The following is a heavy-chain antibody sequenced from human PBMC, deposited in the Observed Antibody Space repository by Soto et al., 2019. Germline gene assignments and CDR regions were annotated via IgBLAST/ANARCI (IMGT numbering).Heavy chain of an antibody. CDR1: GGSISSGGYY. J-gene: IGHJ4*02. CDR3: ARGAVDIVATINFDY. D-gene: IGHD5-12*01. V-gene: IGHV4-31*03. CDR2: IYYSGST. Sequence: PSETLSLTCTVSGGSISSGGYYWSWIRQHPGKGLEWIGYIYYSGSTYYNPSLKSRVTISVDTSKNQFSLKLSSVTAADTAVYYCARGAVDIVATINFDYWGQGTRVTVAS.